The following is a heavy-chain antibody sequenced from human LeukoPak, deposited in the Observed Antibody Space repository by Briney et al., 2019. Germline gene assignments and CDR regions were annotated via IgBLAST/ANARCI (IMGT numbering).Heavy chain of an antibody. D-gene: IGHD3-22*01. CDR2: ISDSGHRT. CDR3: AKDSYDTSI. CDR1: GFPFSTYG. V-gene: IGHV3-23*01. J-gene: IGHJ4*02. Sequence: PGGSLRLSCAASGFPFSTYGMTWVRQAPGKGLEWVSAISDSGHRTFYADSVKGRVTISRDNSKNTLYLQINSLRAEDTAVYYCAKDSYDTSIWGQGTLVTVSS.